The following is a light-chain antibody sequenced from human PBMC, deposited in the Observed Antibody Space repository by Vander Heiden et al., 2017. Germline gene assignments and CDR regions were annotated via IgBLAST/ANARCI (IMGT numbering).Light chain of an antibody. Sequence: QSALTPPASVSGSPGQSITISCTGTGNDIGAFNYVSWYQQYPGKVPTVLIFDVTNRASGISPRFSGAKSGNTASLTISGLRAEDEADYYCCSYTRSSTYVFGSGTKVTVL. J-gene: IGLJ1*01. CDR1: GNDIGAFNY. V-gene: IGLV2-14*01. CDR2: DVT. CDR3: CSYTRSSTYV.